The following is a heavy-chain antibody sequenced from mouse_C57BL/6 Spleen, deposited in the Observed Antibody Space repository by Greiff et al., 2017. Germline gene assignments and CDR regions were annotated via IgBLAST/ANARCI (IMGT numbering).Heavy chain of an antibody. CDR3: AREDDYIFDY. V-gene: IGHV3-6*01. Sequence: EVKLVESGPGLVKPSPSLSLTCSVTGYSITSGYYWNWIRQFPGNKLEWMGYISYDGSNNYNPSLKNRISITRDTSKNQFFLKMNSVTTEDTATYYCAREDDYIFDYWGQGTTLTVSS. CDR1: GYSITSGYY. J-gene: IGHJ2*01. D-gene: IGHD2-4*01. CDR2: ISYDGSN.